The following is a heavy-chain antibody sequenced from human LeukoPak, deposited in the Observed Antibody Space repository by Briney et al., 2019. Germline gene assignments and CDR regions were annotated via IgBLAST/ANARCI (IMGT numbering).Heavy chain of an antibody. CDR3: ARGGTRFIYCSSTSCKNYMDV. CDR1: GGSISSGSYY. J-gene: IGHJ6*03. D-gene: IGHD2-2*01. CDR2: INHSGST. V-gene: IGHV4-39*07. Sequence: SETLSLTCTVSGGSISSGSYYWSWIRQPPGKRLEWIGEINHSGSTNYNPSLKSRVTISVDTSKNQFSPKLSSVTAADTAVYYCARGGTRFIYCSSTSCKNYMDVWGKGTTVTVSS.